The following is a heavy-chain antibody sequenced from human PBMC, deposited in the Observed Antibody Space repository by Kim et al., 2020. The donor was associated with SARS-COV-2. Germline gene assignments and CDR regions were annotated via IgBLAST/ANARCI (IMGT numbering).Heavy chain of an antibody. CDR2: IYSGGST. CDR3: AGESSIAVAGTRLERSPYSLDY. J-gene: IGHJ4*02. V-gene: IGHV3-66*02. Sequence: LSLTCAASGFTVSSNYMSWVRQAPGKGLEWVSVIYSGGSTYYADSVKGRFTISRDNSKNTLYLQMNSLRAEDTAVYYCAGESSIAVAGTRLERSPYSLDYWDQGTLVTVSS. CDR1: GFTVSSNY. D-gene: IGHD6-19*01.